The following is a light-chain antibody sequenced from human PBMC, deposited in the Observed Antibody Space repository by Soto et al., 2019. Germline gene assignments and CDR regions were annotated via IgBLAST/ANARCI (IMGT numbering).Light chain of an antibody. CDR3: QQYNSLLT. V-gene: IGKV3-20*01. Sequence: EIVLTQSPGTLSLSPGERATLSCRASQSVSSTFFAWYQQKPGQAPRLLMFGASNRATGIPDRFSGSGSGTDFTLTISRLEPEDFATYYCQQYNSLLTFGQGTKVDIK. CDR1: QSVSSTF. J-gene: IGKJ1*01. CDR2: GAS.